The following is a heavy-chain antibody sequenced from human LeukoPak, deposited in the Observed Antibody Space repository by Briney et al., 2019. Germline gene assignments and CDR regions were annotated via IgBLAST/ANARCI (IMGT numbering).Heavy chain of an antibody. J-gene: IGHJ6*03. CDR1: GGSISSGGYY. CDR3: ARDGAMAHYYYMDV. Sequence: SETLSLTCTVSGGSISSGGYYWSWIRQPPGKGLEWIGYIYHSGSTYYNPSLKSRVTISVDRSKNQFSLKLSSVTAADTAVYYCARDGAMAHYYYMDVWGKGTTVTVSS. V-gene: IGHV4-30-2*01. D-gene: IGHD5-18*01. CDR2: IYHSGST.